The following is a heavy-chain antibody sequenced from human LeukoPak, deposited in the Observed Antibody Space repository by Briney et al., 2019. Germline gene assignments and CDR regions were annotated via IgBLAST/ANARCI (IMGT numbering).Heavy chain of an antibody. CDR2: ISWNSGSI. CDR1: GFTFDDYA. V-gene: IGHV3-9*01. D-gene: IGHD6-13*01. CDR3: ARVYARYSSSWYSLRHYYYYMDV. Sequence: GGSLRLSCAASGFTFDDYAMHWVRQPPGKGLEWVSGISWNSGSIGYADSVKGRFTISRDNAKNSLYLQMNSLRAEDTAVYYCARVYARYSSSWYSLRHYYYYMDVWGKGTTVTISS. J-gene: IGHJ6*03.